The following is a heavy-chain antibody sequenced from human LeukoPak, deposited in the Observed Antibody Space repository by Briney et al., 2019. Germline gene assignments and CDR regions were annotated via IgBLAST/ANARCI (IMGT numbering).Heavy chain of an antibody. D-gene: IGHD2-2*01. V-gene: IGHV4-39*07. CDR2: IYYSGST. J-gene: IGHJ6*02. CDR1: GGSISSSSYS. CDR3: ARDIVVVPAAISDHYYYGMDV. Sequence: SETLSLTCTVSGGSISSSSYSWGWIRQPPGKGLEWIGSIYYSGSTYYNPSLKSRVTISVDTSKNQFSLKLSSVTAADTAVYYCARDIVVVPAAISDHYYYGMDVWGQGTTVTVSS.